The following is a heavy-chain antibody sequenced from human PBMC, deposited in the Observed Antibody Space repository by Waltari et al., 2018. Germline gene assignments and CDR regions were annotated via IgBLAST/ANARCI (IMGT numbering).Heavy chain of an antibody. CDR3: ARLGWYYFDY. D-gene: IGHD6-19*01. J-gene: IGHJ4*02. CDR2: INHSGST. V-gene: IGHV4-34*01. CDR1: GGSLRGSY. Sequence: QVQLQQWGAGLLKPAETLSLTCAVYGGSLRGSYWSWIRQPPGKGLEWIGEINHSGSTNYNPSLKSRVTISVDTSKNQFSLKLSSVTAADTAVYYCARLGWYYFDYWGQGTLVTVSS.